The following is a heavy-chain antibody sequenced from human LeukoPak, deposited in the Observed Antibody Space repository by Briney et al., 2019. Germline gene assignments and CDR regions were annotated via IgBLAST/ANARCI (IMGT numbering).Heavy chain of an antibody. CDR1: GGSFSGYY. D-gene: IGHD3-22*01. CDR2: INHSGST. Sequence: SETLSLTCAVYGGSFSGYYWSWIRQPPGKGLEWIGEINHSGSTNYNPSLKSRVTISVDTSKNQFSLKLSSVTAEDTAVYYCARRPYYDSSGYSDYWGQGTLVTVSS. V-gene: IGHV4-34*01. J-gene: IGHJ4*02. CDR3: ARRPYYDSSGYSDY.